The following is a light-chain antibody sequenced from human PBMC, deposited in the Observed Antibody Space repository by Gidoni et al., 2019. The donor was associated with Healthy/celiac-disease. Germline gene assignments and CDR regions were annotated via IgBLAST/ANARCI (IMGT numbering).Light chain of an antibody. V-gene: IGLV2-14*01. CDR3: TSYTSSNTSWV. CDR2: DVS. Sequence: QSALTQPASVSGSPGQSITISCTGTSSDVGGYNYVSWYQQHPGKAPKLMIYDVSNRPSGVLKRFPGPKSGKKAPLTILGLQGEDEADYYCTSYTSSNTSWVFGGGTKLTVL. CDR1: SSDVGGYNY. J-gene: IGLJ3*02.